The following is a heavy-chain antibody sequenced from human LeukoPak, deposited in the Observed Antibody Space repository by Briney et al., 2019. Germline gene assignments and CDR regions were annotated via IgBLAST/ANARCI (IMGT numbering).Heavy chain of an antibody. CDR3: ARDLIAAAGSFFDY. Sequence: PSETLSLSCTVSGGSISSSSYYWGWIRPSPGKGLEWIGSIYYSGRTHYNPSHKSRVTISVDTSKNQFSLKLSSVTAADTAVYYCARDLIAAAGSFFDYWGQGTLVTVSS. D-gene: IGHD6-13*01. J-gene: IGHJ4*02. V-gene: IGHV4-39*07. CDR2: IYYSGRT. CDR1: GGSISSSSYY.